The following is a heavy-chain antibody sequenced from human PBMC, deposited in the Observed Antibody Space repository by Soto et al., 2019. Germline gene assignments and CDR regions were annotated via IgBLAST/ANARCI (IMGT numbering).Heavy chain of an antibody. CDR1: GFTFSSYS. D-gene: IGHD1-1*01. J-gene: IGHJ4*02. Sequence: GGSLRLSCAASGFTFSSYSMNWVRQAPGKGLEWVSSISSSSSYIYYADSVKGRFTISRDNAKNSLYLQMNSLRAEDTAVYYCARDKIHWTPLDYWGQGTLVTVSS. CDR3: ARDKIHWTPLDY. V-gene: IGHV3-21*01. CDR2: ISSSSSYI.